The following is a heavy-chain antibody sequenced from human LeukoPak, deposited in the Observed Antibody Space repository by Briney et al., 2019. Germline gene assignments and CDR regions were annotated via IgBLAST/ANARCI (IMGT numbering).Heavy chain of an antibody. CDR2: INHSGST. V-gene: IGHV4-34*01. J-gene: IGHJ4*02. CDR1: GGSFSGYY. CDR3: ARTHIFGSSWTFDY. D-gene: IGHD6-13*01. Sequence: SETLSLTCAVYGGSFSGYYWSWIRQPPGKGLEWIGEINHSGSTNYNPSLKSRVTISVDTSKNQCSLKLSSVTAADTAVYYCARTHIFGSSWTFDYWGQGTLVTVSS.